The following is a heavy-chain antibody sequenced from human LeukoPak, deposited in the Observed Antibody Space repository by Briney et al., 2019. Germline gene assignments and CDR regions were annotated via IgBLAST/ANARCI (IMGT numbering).Heavy chain of an antibody. Sequence: GRSLRLSCAASGFTFSSYGMHWVRQAPGKGLEWVAVISYDGNNKYYADSVKGRFTISRGNSKNTLYLQMNSLRAEDTAVYYCAKVAELWFTLDAFDIWGQGTMVTVSS. CDR1: GFTFSSYG. D-gene: IGHD5-18*01. CDR2: ISYDGNNK. J-gene: IGHJ3*02. V-gene: IGHV3-30*18. CDR3: AKVAELWFTLDAFDI.